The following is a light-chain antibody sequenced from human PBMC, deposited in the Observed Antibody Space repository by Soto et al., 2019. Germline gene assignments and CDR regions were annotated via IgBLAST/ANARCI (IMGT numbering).Light chain of an antibody. V-gene: IGLV2-14*01. CDR2: EVS. Sequence: QSALTQPASVSGSPGQSITISCTGTSSDVGGYNYVSWYQQHPGKAPKLMIYEVSNRPLGFSNRFSGSKSGNTSSLTISGLQAEDEADYYCTSYTSSSTLDVFGTGTRSPS. CDR3: TSYTSSSTLDV. CDR1: SSDVGGYNY. J-gene: IGLJ1*01.